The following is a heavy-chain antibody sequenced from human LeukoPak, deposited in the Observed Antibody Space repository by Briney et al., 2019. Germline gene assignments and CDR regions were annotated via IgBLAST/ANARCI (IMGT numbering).Heavy chain of an antibody. CDR3: AKEDYGGNSKTFDI. V-gene: IGHV3-23*01. Sequence: GGSLRLSCAASGFTFSSYAMAWIRQAPGKGLDWVSTVTNSGSSTYYADSVKGRFTISRDNSKNTLFLQMNSLRAEDTAVYYCAKEDYGGNSKTFDIWGQGTMVTVSS. D-gene: IGHD4-23*01. J-gene: IGHJ3*02. CDR1: GFTFSSYA. CDR2: VTNSGSST.